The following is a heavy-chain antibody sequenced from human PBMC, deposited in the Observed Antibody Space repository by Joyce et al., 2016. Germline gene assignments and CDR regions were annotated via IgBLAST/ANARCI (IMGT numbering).Heavy chain of an antibody. CDR2: IIPIYATI. Sequence: QVQLVQSGTEVKKPGSSVKVSCKASGGTFSGYAISWVRQAPGQGLEWIGGIIPIYATIYYAQKVQGRVTISADESTSTTYMELSSLRSEDTAVYFCASQPPKYYAMDVWGQGTTVTVSS. V-gene: IGHV1-69*01. J-gene: IGHJ6*02. D-gene: IGHD1-14*01. CDR1: GGTFSGYA. CDR3: ASQPPKYYAMDV.